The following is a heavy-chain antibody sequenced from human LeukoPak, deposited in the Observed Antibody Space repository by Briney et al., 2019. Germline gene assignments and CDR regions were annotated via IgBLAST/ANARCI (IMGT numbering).Heavy chain of an antibody. CDR1: GGSFSGYY. V-gene: IGHV4-34*01. CDR2: INHSGST. Sequence: PSETLSLTCAVYGGSFSGYYWSWIGQPPGKGLEWIGEINHSGSTNYNPSLKSRVTTSVDTSKNRFSLKLSSVTAADTAVYYCARDFGGGSYRKFDYWGQGTLVTVSS. CDR3: ARDFGGGSYRKFDY. J-gene: IGHJ4*02. D-gene: IGHD1-26*01.